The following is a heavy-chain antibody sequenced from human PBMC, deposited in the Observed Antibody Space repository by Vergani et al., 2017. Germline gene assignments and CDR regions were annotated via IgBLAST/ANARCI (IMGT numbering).Heavy chain of an antibody. CDR1: GYTFTSYG. J-gene: IGHJ4*02. D-gene: IGHD3-22*01. CDR3: ARATYYYDSSGYWVPDY. CDR2: ISAYNGNT. Sequence: QVQLVQSGDEVKKPGASVKVSCKASGYTFTSYGISWVRQAPGQGLEWMGWISAYNGNTNYAQKLQGRVTMTTDTSTSTAYMELRSLRSDDTAVYYCARATYYYDSSGYWVPDYWGQGTLVTVSS. V-gene: IGHV1-18*01.